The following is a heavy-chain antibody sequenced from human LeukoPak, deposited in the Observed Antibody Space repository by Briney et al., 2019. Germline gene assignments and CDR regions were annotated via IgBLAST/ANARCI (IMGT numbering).Heavy chain of an antibody. CDR3: ARVRGATVVTPLDY. CDR2: INWNGGRT. V-gene: IGHV3-20*01. J-gene: IGHJ4*02. Sequence: GGSLRLSCAASGFTFDDYGMSWVRQAPGKGLEWVSGINWNGGRTSYADSVKGRFTISRDNAKNSLYLQMNSLRAEDTALYHCARVRGATVVTPLDYWGQGTLVTVSS. D-gene: IGHD4-23*01. CDR1: GFTFDDYG.